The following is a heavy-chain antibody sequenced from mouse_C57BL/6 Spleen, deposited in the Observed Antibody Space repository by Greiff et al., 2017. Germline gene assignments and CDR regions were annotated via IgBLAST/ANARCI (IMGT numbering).Heavy chain of an antibody. D-gene: IGHD1-1*01. J-gene: IGHJ4*01. Sequence: EVKLVESGGGLVKPGGSLKLSCAASGFTFSDYGMHWVRQAPAQGLEWVAYISRGSSTISYSVPVKGRFTSSRDNAKNTLFLQMTSLRSEDTAMYYCARERYYGSFYAMDYWGQGTSVTVAS. CDR1: GFTFSDYG. V-gene: IGHV5-17*01. CDR3: ARERYYGSFYAMDY. CDR2: ISRGSSTI.